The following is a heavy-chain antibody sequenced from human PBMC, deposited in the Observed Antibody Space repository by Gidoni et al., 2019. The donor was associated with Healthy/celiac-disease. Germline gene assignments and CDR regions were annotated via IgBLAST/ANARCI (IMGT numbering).Heavy chain of an antibody. D-gene: IGHD1-26*01. V-gene: IGHV4-39*01. J-gene: IGHJ4*02. CDR3: ARHGYSGSFDY. CDR2: IYYRGST. Sequence: KGLEWIGSIYYRGSTYYNPSLKSRVTIPVDTSKNQFSLKLSSVTAADTAVYYCARHGYSGSFDYWGQGTLVTVSS.